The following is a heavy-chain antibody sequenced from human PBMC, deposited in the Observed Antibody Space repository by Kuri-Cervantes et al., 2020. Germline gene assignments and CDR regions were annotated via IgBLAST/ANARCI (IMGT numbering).Heavy chain of an antibody. D-gene: IGHD3-9*01. CDR1: GGSISSYY. V-gene: IGHV4-59*08. CDR2: IYYSGST. Sequence: SETLSLTCTASGGSISSYYWSWIRQPPGKGLEWIGYIYYSGSTNYNPSLKSRVTISVDTYKNQFSLKLSSATAADTAVYYCARQTADYDILTGYYQTQNWFDPWGQGTLVTVSS. CDR3: ARQTADYDILTGYYQTQNWFDP. J-gene: IGHJ5*02.